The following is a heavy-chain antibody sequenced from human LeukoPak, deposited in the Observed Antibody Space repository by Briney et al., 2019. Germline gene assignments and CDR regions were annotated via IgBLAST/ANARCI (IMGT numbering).Heavy chain of an antibody. CDR2: IYYSGST. D-gene: IGHD3-22*01. Sequence: SETLSLTCTVYGGSISSSSYYWGWIRQPPGKGLEWIVSIYYSGSTYYNPSLKSRVTISVETSKNQFSLKPRSVTAADTAVYYCASGYDSSAYQPFIDYWGQGTLVTVSS. V-gene: IGHV4-39*01. CDR1: GGSISSSSYY. J-gene: IGHJ4*02. CDR3: ASGYDSSAYQPFIDY.